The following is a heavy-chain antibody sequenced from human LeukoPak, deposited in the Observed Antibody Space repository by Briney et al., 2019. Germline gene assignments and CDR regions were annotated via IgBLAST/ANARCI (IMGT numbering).Heavy chain of an antibody. J-gene: IGHJ4*02. CDR2: INPNSGGT. CDR3: ARAIYYDSSGYYFPLGY. D-gene: IGHD3-22*01. CDR1: GYTFTGYY. V-gene: IGHV1-2*04. Sequence: ASVKVSCKASGYTFTGYYMHWVRQAPGQGFEWMGWINPNSGGTNYAQKFQGWVTMTRNTSISTAYMELSRLRSDDTAVYYCARAIYYDSSGYYFPLGYWGQGTLVTVSS.